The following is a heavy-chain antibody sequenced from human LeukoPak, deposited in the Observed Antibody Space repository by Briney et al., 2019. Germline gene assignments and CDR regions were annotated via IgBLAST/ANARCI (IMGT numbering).Heavy chain of an antibody. J-gene: IGHJ4*02. D-gene: IGHD5-12*01. CDR2: ISGSGGST. Sequence: GGSLRLSCAASGFTLSSYAMSWVRQAPGKGLEWVSAISGSGGSTYYADSVKGRFTISRDNSKNTLYLQMNSLRAEDTAVYYCARGVATVILYFDYWGQGTLVTVSS. V-gene: IGHV3-23*01. CDR3: ARGVATVILYFDY. CDR1: GFTLSSYA.